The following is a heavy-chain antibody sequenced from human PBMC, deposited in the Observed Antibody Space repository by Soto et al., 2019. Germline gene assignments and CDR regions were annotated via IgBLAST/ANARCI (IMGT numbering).Heavy chain of an antibody. CDR2: ISYDGSNK. J-gene: IGHJ3*02. CDR3: AKDRVVVAASVGAFDI. CDR1: GFTFSSYG. Sequence: GGSLRLSCAASGFTFSSYGMHWVRQAPGKGLEWVAVISYDGSNKYYADSVKGRFTISRDNSKNTLYLQMNSLRAEDTAVYYCAKDRVVVAASVGAFDIWGQGTMVTVSS. D-gene: IGHD2-15*01. V-gene: IGHV3-30*18.